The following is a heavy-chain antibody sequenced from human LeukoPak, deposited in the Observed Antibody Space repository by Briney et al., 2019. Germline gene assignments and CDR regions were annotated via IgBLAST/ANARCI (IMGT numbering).Heavy chain of an antibody. Sequence: SETLSLTCAVYGGSFSGYYWSWSRQPPGKVLEWIGEINHSGSTNYNPSLKSRVTISVDTSKNQFSLKLSSVTAADTAVYYCARRAGAYSHPYDYWGQGTLVTVSS. J-gene: IGHJ4*02. V-gene: IGHV4-34*01. CDR1: GGSFSGYY. CDR2: INHSGST. CDR3: ARRAGAYSHPYDY. D-gene: IGHD4/OR15-4a*01.